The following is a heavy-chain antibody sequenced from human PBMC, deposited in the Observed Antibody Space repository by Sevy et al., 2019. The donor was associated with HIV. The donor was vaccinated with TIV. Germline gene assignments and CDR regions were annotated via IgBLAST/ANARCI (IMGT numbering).Heavy chain of an antibody. J-gene: IGHJ6*02. CDR2: ISYDGTDK. CDR1: RFTFSSSA. Sequence: GGSLRLSCAASRFTFSSSAMHWVRQAPGKGLDWVAFISYDGTDKYYADSVKGRFTISRDNSRNTLSLQMNSLRAEDTAVYYCAKDGAYYDFWSGLGNYYYYGMDVWGQGTTVTVSS. V-gene: IGHV3-30-3*01. CDR3: AKDGAYYDFWSGLGNYYYYGMDV. D-gene: IGHD3-3*01.